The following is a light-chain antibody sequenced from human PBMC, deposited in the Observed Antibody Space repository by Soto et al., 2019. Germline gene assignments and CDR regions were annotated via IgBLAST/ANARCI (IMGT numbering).Light chain of an antibody. V-gene: IGKV1-33*01. CDR1: QDITNY. J-gene: IGKJ5*01. CDR2: GAS. CDR3: EQHDSVFD. Sequence: KINFQASQDITNYLNWYKQKPGKAPNLLIYGASNLETGVPSRFSVSGSGTDFTFTVISLQAVDIGSDFCEQHDSVFDFGQGTRLEIK.